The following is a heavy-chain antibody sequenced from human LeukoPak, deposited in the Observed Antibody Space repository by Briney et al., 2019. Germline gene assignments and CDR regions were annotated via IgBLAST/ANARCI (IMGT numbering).Heavy chain of an antibody. CDR2: IKQDGTEK. V-gene: IGHV3-7*01. J-gene: IGHJ5*01. Sequence: GGSLRLSCAASGFTFSSYWMNWVRQAPGKGLEWVANIKQDGTEKFYVDSVKGRFTISRDNAKNSLYLQMSSLRAEDTAVYYCAKEGAYPIITYDSWGQGTLVAVSS. CDR3: AKEGAYPIITYDS. CDR1: GFTFSSYW. D-gene: IGHD3-10*01.